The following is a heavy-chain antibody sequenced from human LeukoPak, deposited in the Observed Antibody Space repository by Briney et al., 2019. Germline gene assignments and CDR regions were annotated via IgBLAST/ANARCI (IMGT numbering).Heavy chain of an antibody. D-gene: IGHD2-15*01. Sequence: PSETLSLTCTVSGGSISSSSYYWGWIRQPPGKGLEWIGSIYYSGSTYYNPSLKSRVTISVDTSKIHFSLKLSSVTAADTAAYYCVRHRGGFDLWGQGTMVTVSS. CDR1: GGSISSSSYY. J-gene: IGHJ3*01. CDR2: IYYSGST. V-gene: IGHV4-39*07. CDR3: VRHRGGFDL.